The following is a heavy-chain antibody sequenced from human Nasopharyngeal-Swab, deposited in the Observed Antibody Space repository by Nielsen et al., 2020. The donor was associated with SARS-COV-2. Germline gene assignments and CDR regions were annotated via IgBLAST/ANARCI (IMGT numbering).Heavy chain of an antibody. Sequence: GGSLRLSCAASGFTFSSYGMSWVRQAPGKGLEWVSAISGSGGSTYYADSVKGRFTISRDNSKNTLYLQMNSLRAEDTAVYYCAKDQSRNFYYYDSSGKNAFDIWGQGTMVTVSS. CDR1: GFTFSSYG. D-gene: IGHD3-22*01. CDR3: AKDQSRNFYYYDSSGKNAFDI. J-gene: IGHJ3*02. V-gene: IGHV3-23*01. CDR2: ISGSGGST.